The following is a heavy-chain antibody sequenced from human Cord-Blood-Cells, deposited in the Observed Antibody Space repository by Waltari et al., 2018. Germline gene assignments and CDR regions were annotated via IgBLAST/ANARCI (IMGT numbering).Heavy chain of an antibody. J-gene: IGHJ4*02. CDR1: FTSYY. Sequence: FTSYYMHWVRQAPGQGLEWMGIINPSGGSTSYAQKFQGRVTMTRDTSTSTVYMELSSLRSEDTAVYYCARGGYYDFWSGYLYYFDYWGQGTLVTVSS. CDR3: ARGGYYDFWSGYLYYFDY. CDR2: INPSGGST. V-gene: IGHV1-46*01. D-gene: IGHD3-3*01.